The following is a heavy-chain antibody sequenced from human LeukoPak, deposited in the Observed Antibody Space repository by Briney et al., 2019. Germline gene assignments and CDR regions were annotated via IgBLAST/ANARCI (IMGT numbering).Heavy chain of an antibody. J-gene: IGHJ4*02. V-gene: IGHV3-30-3*01. CDR1: GFTFSSYA. CDR3: ARDTRDDYGDYVFDY. D-gene: IGHD4-17*01. Sequence: PGRSLRLSCAASGFTFSSYAMHWVRQAPGKGLEWVAVISYDGSNKYYADSVKGRFTISRDNSKNTLYLQMNSLRAEDTAVYYCARDTRDDYGDYVFDYWGQGTLVTVSS. CDR2: ISYDGSNK.